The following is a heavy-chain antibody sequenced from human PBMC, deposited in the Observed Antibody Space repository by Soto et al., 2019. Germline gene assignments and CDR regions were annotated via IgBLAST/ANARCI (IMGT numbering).Heavy chain of an antibody. CDR2: IYWDDDK. J-gene: IGHJ1*01. CDR3: AHNSLATKTYYYRPPSYFQH. Sequence: QITLKESGPTLVKPTQTLTLTCTFSGFSLSTSGVGVGWIRQPPGKALEWLALIYWDDDKRYSPSLKSRLTIPKDTSKPQVVLTMTHMDPVDTATYYCAHNSLATKTYYYRPPSYFQHWGQGTLVTVSS. D-gene: IGHD3-10*01. CDR1: GFSLSTSGVG. V-gene: IGHV2-5*02.